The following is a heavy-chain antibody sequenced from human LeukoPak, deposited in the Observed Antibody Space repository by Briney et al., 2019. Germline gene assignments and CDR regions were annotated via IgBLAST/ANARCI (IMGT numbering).Heavy chain of an antibody. V-gene: IGHV1-18*01. J-gene: IGHJ5*02. D-gene: IGHD6-19*01. CDR3: ARDQGIAVAGTGYWFDP. CDR1: GYTFTSYG. Sequence: ASVKVSCKASGYTFTSYGISWVRQAPGQGLEWMGWTSAYNGNTNYAQKLQGRVTMTTDTSTSTAYTELRSLRSDDTAVYYCARDQGIAVAGTGYWFDPWGQGTLVTVSS. CDR2: TSAYNGNT.